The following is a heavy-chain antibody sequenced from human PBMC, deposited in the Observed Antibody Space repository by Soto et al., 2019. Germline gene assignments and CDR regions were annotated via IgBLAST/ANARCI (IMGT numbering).Heavy chain of an antibody. CDR1: GGSISTYY. CDR2: IDTSGNT. CDR3: AAGEASSRNLAPYYLDF. Sequence: KTSETLSLTCTVSGGSISTYYWSWIRQPAGKGLEWIGRIDTSGNTNYNPSLKSRVTMSVDTSKKQFSLKLTSVTAADTAVYYCAAGEASSRNLAPYYLDFWGQGTLVTVSS. V-gene: IGHV4-4*07. D-gene: IGHD6-13*01. J-gene: IGHJ4*02.